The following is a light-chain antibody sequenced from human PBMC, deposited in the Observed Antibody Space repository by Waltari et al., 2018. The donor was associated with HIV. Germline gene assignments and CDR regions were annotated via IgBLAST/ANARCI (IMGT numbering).Light chain of an antibody. V-gene: IGLV1-51*01. CDR3: GTWDSSLSLYV. CDR1: NSNLGNNY. Sequence: QSILTQPPSVSAAPGQKVTIPCSGDNSNLGNNYVSWYQQVPGRAPRLLIYDNEKRPSGIPDRFSASKAGMSATLDIAGLQIVDEADYYCGTWDSSLSLYVFGTGTTVAVL. J-gene: IGLJ1*01. CDR2: DNE.